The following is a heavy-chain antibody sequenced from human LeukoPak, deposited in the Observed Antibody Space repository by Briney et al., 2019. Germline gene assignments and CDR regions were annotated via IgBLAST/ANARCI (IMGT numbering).Heavy chain of an antibody. V-gene: IGHV3-9*01. Sequence: GGSLRLSCAASGLTFDDYAMHWVRQVPGKGLEWVAGVSWNSGVRAYADSVKGRFTVSRDNAKNSLYLQMDSLRTEDTAVYFCTRGGGRSRGRGGYFFDNWGQGTLVTVSS. D-gene: IGHD3-16*01. CDR1: GLTFDDYA. CDR2: VSWNSGVR. J-gene: IGHJ4*02. CDR3: TRGGGRSRGRGGYFFDN.